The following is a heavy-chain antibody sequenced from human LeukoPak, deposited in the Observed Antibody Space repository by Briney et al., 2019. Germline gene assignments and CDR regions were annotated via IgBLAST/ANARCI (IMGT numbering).Heavy chain of an antibody. D-gene: IGHD2-2*01. Sequence: GSVRLSCAASGFTFSSYWMHWVRQAPGKGLVWVSRINSDGSSTSYADSVKGRFTISRDNAKNTLYLQMNSLRAEDTAVYYCARVLVPAAPFDYWGQGTLVTVSS. CDR1: GFTFSSYW. V-gene: IGHV3-74*01. J-gene: IGHJ4*02. CDR3: ARVLVPAAPFDY. CDR2: INSDGSST.